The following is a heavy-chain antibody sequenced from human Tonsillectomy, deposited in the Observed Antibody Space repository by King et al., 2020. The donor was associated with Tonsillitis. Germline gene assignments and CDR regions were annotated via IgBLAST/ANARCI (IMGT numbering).Heavy chain of an antibody. Sequence: VQLVESGGGVVQPGRSLRLYCAASGFTFSSYGMHWVRQAPGKGLEWVAVISYDGSNKYYADSVKGRFTISRDNSKNTLYLQMNSLRAEDTAVYYCAREVWIYGSGSLDYWGQGTLVTVSS. CDR1: GFTFSSYG. D-gene: IGHD3-10*01. CDR2: ISYDGSNK. J-gene: IGHJ4*02. CDR3: AREVWIYGSGSLDY. V-gene: IGHV3-33*05.